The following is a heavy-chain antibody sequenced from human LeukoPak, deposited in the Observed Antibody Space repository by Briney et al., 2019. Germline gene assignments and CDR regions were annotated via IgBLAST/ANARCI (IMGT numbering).Heavy chain of an antibody. CDR1: GASISSNY. CDR3: ARLLAGCPGGRCRAHFDY. Sequence: SETPSLTCTVSGASISSNYWSWVRQPPGEGLEWIGYIFSSGSTNYNPSLKSRVTMSVDTSKNQFSLNLSSVTAADTAVYYCARLLAGCPGGRCRAHFDYWGQGTLVTVSS. D-gene: IGHD2-15*01. J-gene: IGHJ4*02. CDR2: IFSSGST. V-gene: IGHV4-59*01.